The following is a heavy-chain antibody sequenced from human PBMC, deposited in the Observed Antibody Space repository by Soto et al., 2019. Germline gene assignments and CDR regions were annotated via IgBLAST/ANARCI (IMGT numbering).Heavy chain of an antibody. V-gene: IGHV3-23*01. J-gene: IGHJ4*02. CDR1: GFTFSSYA. CDR2: ISGSGDST. CDR3: ARREPGTYFDY. Sequence: EVQLLDSGGGLVQPGGSLRLSCAASGFTFSSYAMNWVRQAPGKGLEWVSVISGSGDSTYYADSVKGRFTISRDNSKNTLYLQMTSLRTEDTAVYYCARREPGTYFDYWGQGTLVTVSS. D-gene: IGHD6-13*01.